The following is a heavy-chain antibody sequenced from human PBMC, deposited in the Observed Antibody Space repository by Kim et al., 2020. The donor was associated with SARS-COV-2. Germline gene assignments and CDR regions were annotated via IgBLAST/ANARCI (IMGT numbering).Heavy chain of an antibody. D-gene: IGHD3-22*01. V-gene: IGHV4-39*01. J-gene: IGHJ4*01. Sequence: YYKQSRKGRVTESVDTSKNQFSLNLSSVAAADTAVYYCARHYDSSTPYDYWGQGTLVTVSS. CDR3: ARHYDSSTPYDY.